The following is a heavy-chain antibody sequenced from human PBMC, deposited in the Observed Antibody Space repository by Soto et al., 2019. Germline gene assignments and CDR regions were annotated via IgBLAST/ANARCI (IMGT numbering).Heavy chain of an antibody. J-gene: IGHJ4*02. D-gene: IGHD2-15*01. CDR1: GFTFTSYS. CDR2: ISGTGDTT. Sequence: EVQLLESGGGLVQPGGSLRLSCAASGFTFTSYSMTWVRQAPGKGLEWVSAISGTGDTTYYADSVKGRFTISRDNYKNTLYLQMNSLRAEDTAVYYCAKYCSGATCSGDWGQGTLVTVSS. CDR3: AKYCSGATCSGD. V-gene: IGHV3-23*01.